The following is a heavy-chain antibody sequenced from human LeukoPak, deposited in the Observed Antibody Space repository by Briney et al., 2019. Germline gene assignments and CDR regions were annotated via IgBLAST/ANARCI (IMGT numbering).Heavy chain of an antibody. V-gene: IGHV3-48*03. CDR3: ARVLVVTYYMDV. Sequence: GGSLRLSCAASGFTFSSYEMNWVRQAPGKGLEWVSYISSSGSTIYYADSVKGRFTISRDNAKNSLYLQMNSLRAEDTALYYCARVLVVTYYMDVWGKGTAVTVSS. J-gene: IGHJ6*03. D-gene: IGHD2-21*02. CDR2: ISSSGSTI. CDR1: GFTFSSYE.